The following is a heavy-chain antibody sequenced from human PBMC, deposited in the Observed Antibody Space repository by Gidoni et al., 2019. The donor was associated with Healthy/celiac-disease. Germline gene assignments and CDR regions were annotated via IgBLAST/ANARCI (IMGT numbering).Heavy chain of an antibody. Sequence: VQLQESGPGLVKPSQTLSLTCTVSGGSISSGGYYWSWIRQHPGNGLEWIGYFYYSASTYYNPSLKSRVTISVDTSKNQFSLKLSSVTAADTAVYYCASQDYGGNSAYDYWGQGTLVTVSS. CDR3: ASQDYGGNSAYDY. D-gene: IGHD4-17*01. J-gene: IGHJ4*02. V-gene: IGHV4-31*03. CDR1: GGSISSGGYY. CDR2: FYYSAST.